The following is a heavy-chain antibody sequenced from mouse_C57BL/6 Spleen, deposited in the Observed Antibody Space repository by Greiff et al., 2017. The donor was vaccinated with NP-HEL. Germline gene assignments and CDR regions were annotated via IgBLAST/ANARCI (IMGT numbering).Heavy chain of an antibody. J-gene: IGHJ4*01. CDR2: INPYNGGT. D-gene: IGHD2-3*01. V-gene: IGHV1-19*01. Sequence: EVQLQQSGPVLVKPGASVKMSCKASGYTFTDYYMNWVKQSHGKSLEWIGVINPYNGGTSYNQKFKGKATLTVDKSSSTAYMELNSLTSEDSAVYYCARSEGYDGYYGGMDYWGQGTSVTVSS. CDR3: ARSEGYDGYYGGMDY. CDR1: GYTFTDYY.